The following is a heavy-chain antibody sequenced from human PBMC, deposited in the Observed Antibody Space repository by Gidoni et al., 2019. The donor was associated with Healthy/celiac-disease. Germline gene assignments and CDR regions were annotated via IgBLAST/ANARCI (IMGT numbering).Heavy chain of an antibody. Sequence: QVQLVQSGAEVKKPGSSVKVSCKASGGTFSNYAINWVRQAPGQGLEWMGGIIPILGTANYAQMFQGRVTITADESTNTAYMELSSLRSEDTAVYYCARDDYSNYVYWGQGTLVTVSS. CDR2: IIPILGTA. J-gene: IGHJ4*02. D-gene: IGHD4-4*01. CDR1: GGTFSNYA. V-gene: IGHV1-69*01. CDR3: ARDDYSNYVY.